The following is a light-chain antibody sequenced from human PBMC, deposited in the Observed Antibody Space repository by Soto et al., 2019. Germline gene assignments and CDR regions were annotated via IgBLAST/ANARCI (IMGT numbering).Light chain of an antibody. CDR3: QQYYLYPRT. V-gene: IGKV1-8*01. CDR1: QGISSF. Sequence: IRMTQSPSSFSASTGDRVTITCRASQGISSFLAWYQQKSGKAPKLLMYAASNLQSGVPSRFSGSGSGTDFTLTISSLQSEDFATYYCQQYYLYPRTFGQGTKVEIK. CDR2: AAS. J-gene: IGKJ1*01.